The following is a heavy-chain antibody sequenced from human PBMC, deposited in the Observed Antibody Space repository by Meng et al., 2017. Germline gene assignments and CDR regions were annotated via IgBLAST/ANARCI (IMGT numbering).Heavy chain of an antibody. D-gene: IGHD6-25*01. V-gene: IGHV1-2*06. Sequence: QVRLVQAWAEEKKPGASVKVSCKPSGYNFPDYYIPWVRRAPGQGLEWMGRINPKSGDTHYAQKFQARVTMTGDTSISTAYMELSGLRSDDTAMYYCARDEDISAAGKLFGDYWGQGTLVTVSS. CDR1: GYNFPDYY. CDR3: ARDEDISAAGKLFGDY. CDR2: INPKSGDT. J-gene: IGHJ4*02.